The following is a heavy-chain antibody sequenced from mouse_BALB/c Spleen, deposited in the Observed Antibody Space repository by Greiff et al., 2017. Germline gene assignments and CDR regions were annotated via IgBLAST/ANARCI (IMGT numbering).Heavy chain of an antibody. CDR2: ISSGSSTI. Sequence: EVKLVESGGGLVQPGGSRKLSCAASGFTFSSFGMHWVRQAPEKGLEWVAYISSGSSTIYYADTVKGRFTISRDNPKNTLFLQMTSLRSEDTAMYYCARGGDYGNPFAYWGQGTLVTVSA. J-gene: IGHJ3*01. CDR1: GFTFSSFG. D-gene: IGHD2-1*01. V-gene: IGHV5-17*02. CDR3: ARGGDYGNPFAY.